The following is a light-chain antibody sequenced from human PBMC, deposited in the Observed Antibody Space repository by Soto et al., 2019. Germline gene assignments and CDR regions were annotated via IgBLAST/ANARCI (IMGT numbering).Light chain of an antibody. Sequence: DIQLTQSPSSLSASVGDRVTITCRVSQGMSSYLNRYRQKPGKVPKLLIYSASNLQSGVPSRFSGSGSGTDFTLTISSLQPEDVASHYGQRTHNAPPNTFGQGTKLEIK. CDR2: SAS. V-gene: IGKV1-27*01. CDR3: QRTHNAPPNT. J-gene: IGKJ2*01. CDR1: QGMSSY.